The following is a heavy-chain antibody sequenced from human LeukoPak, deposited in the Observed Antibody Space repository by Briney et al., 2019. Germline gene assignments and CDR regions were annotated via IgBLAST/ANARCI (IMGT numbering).Heavy chain of an antibody. CDR1: GYSISSGYY. J-gene: IGHJ4*02. D-gene: IGHD1-26*01. Sequence: PSETLSLTCTVSGYSISSGYYWGWIRQPPGKGLEWIGSIYHSGSTYYNPSLKSRVTISVDTSKNQFSLKLSSVTAADTAVYYCARSGSLELDYWGQGTLVTVPS. CDR2: IYHSGST. V-gene: IGHV4-38-2*02. CDR3: ARSGSLELDY.